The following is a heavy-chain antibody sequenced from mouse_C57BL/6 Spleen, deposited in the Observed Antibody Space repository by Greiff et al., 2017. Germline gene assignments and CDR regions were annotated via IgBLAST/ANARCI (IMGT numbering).Heavy chain of an antibody. Sequence: QVHVKQSGAELVRPGTSVKVSCKASGYAFTNYLIEWVKQRPGQGLEWIGVINPGSGGTNYNEKFKGKATLTADKSSSTAYMQLSSLTSEDSAVYFWARSSGYDYDDYFDVWGTGTTVTVSS. CDR3: ARSSGYDYDDYFDV. CDR2: INPGSGGT. V-gene: IGHV1-54*01. CDR1: GYAFTNYL. D-gene: IGHD2-4*01. J-gene: IGHJ1*03.